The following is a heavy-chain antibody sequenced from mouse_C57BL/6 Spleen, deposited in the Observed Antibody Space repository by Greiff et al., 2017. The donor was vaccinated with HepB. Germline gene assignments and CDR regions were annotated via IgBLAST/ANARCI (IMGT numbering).Heavy chain of an antibody. D-gene: IGHD1-1*01. CDR3: ARWRDTVVADY. Sequence: VQLQQSGAELVKPGASVKMSCKASGYTFTSYWITWVKQRPGQGLEWIGDIYPGSGSTNYNEKFKSKATLTVDTSSSTAYMQLSSLTSEDSAVYYCARWRDTVVADYWGQGTTLTVSS. J-gene: IGHJ2*01. V-gene: IGHV1-55*01. CDR1: GYTFTSYW. CDR2: IYPGSGST.